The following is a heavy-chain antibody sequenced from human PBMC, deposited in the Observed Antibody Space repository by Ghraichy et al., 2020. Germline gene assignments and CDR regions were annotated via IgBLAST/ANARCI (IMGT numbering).Heavy chain of an antibody. D-gene: IGHD3-22*01. CDR1: GFTFRNYA. J-gene: IGHJ4*02. Sequence: GGSLRLSCAASGFTFRNYAMNWVRHAPGKGLEWVSAISGSGGSTYYADSVKGRFTISRDNSKNTLYLQMNSLRAEDTAVYYCAKILYYDSSGPIDYWGQGTLVTVSS. CDR3: AKILYYDSSGPIDY. CDR2: ISGSGGST. V-gene: IGHV3-23*01.